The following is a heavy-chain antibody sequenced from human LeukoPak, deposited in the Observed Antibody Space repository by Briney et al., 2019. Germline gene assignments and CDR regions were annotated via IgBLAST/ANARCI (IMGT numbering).Heavy chain of an antibody. D-gene: IGHD6-13*01. J-gene: IGHJ4*02. CDR3: ARIYSSSWDVGNYFDY. CDR1: GGSISSGGYY. CDR2: IYHSGST. Sequence: SETLSLTCTVSGGSISSGGYYWSWIRQPPGKGLEWIGYIYHSGSTYYNPSLKSRVTISVDRSKNQFSLKLSSVTAADTAVYYCARIYSSSWDVGNYFDYWGQGTLVTVSS. V-gene: IGHV4-30-2*01.